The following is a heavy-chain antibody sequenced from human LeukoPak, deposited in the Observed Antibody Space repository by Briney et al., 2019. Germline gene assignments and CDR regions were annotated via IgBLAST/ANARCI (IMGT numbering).Heavy chain of an antibody. CDR3: TGDYGDYGVDY. CDR1: GFTFGDYA. Sequence: GGSLRLSCTASGFTFGDYAMSWFRQAPGKGLEWVGFIGSKAYGGTTEYAAPVKGRFTISRDDSKNTLYLQMNSLKTEDTAVYYCTGDYGDYGVDYWGQGTLVTVSS. D-gene: IGHD4-17*01. J-gene: IGHJ4*02. V-gene: IGHV3-49*03. CDR2: IGSKAYGGTT.